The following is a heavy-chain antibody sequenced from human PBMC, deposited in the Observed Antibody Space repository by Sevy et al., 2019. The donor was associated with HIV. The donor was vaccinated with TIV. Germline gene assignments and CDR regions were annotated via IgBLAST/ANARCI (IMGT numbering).Heavy chain of an antibody. J-gene: IGHJ3*02. D-gene: IGHD6-25*01. Sequence: GGSLRLSCAASGFTFSSYAMSWVRQAPGKGLEWVSAISGSGGSTYYAHSVKGRFTISRDNSKNTLYLQMNSLRAEDTAVYYCAKRRSLAGAFDIWGQGTMVTVSS. CDR2: ISGSGGST. V-gene: IGHV3-23*01. CDR1: GFTFSSYA. CDR3: AKRRSLAGAFDI.